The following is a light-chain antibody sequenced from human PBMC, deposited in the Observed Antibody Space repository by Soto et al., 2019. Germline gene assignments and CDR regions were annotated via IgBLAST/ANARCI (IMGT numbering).Light chain of an antibody. CDR2: ENN. Sequence: QSVLTQPPSVSAAPGQKVTISCSGSGPNIGRNYVSWYQQLPGTAHKLLIYENNKRPSGIPDRFSGSKSGTSATLGITGLQTGDEADYYCGTWDSSLSAGLFGGGTKLTVL. V-gene: IGLV1-51*02. CDR3: GTWDSSLSAGL. CDR1: GPNIGRNY. J-gene: IGLJ3*02.